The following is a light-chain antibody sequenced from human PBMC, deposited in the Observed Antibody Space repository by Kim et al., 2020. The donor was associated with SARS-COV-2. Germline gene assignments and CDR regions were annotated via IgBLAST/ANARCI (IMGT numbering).Light chain of an antibody. V-gene: IGKV1-39*01. Sequence: SASVGNRVTLACRASHGTSRYLNWSPQKPGKAPELLIYAASSFQSGVPSRFSGSGSGTHFTHTISSLQPEDFATYYCQQSYDVPWTFGQGTKLEI. J-gene: IGKJ1*01. CDR3: QQSYDVPWT. CDR2: AAS. CDR1: HGTSRY.